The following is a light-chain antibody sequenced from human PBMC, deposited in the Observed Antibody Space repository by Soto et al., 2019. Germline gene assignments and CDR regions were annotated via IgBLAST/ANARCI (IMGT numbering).Light chain of an antibody. CDR2: EVS. Sequence: EIVMSQTPLWLSVTPGQPASISCKSSPSLLHRDGNTYLHWYLQMPGQPPQLLIYEVSKRFSGVPDRFSGSGAGTDFTLKNSRVEAEDVGVYYCMQRIHRRTVGQGTKVEF. J-gene: IGKJ1*01. CDR3: MQRIHRRT. V-gene: IGKV2D-29*01. CDR1: PSLLHRDGNTY.